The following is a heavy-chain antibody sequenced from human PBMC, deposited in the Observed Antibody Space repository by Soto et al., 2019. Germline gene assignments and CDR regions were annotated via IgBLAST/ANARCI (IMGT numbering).Heavy chain of an antibody. V-gene: IGHV3-74*01. Sequence: EVQLVESGGGLVQPGGSLRLSCSASGFTFSSYWMQWVRQTPGKGLEWVSRIKSDGSRTVYAESVKGRFTISRDSAESTVYMQMSSLRVEDTAVYYCTREGNGWYEKSFDIWGQGTPVTVSS. D-gene: IGHD6-19*01. CDR1: GFTFSSYW. CDR3: TREGNGWYEKSFDI. J-gene: IGHJ3*02. CDR2: IKSDGSRT.